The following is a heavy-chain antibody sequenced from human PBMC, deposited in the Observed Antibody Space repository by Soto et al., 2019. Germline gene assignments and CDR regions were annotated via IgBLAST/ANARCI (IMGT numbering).Heavy chain of an antibody. Sequence: QVQLQESGPGLVKPSGTLSLTCAVSGGSISSSNWWSWVRQPPGKGLEWIAEVYHSGSTNNNPSLKRRXPXSXXKPKNQLALNLSSVTAADTAVYYCAGVLGNDAFDIWGQGTLVTGSS. CDR1: GGSISSSNW. D-gene: IGHD7-27*01. CDR3: AGVLGNDAFDI. CDR2: VYHSGST. J-gene: IGHJ3*02. V-gene: IGHV4-4*02.